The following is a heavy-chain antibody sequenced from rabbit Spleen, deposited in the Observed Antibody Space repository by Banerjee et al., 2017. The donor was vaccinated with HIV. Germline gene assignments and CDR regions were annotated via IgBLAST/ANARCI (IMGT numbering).Heavy chain of an antibody. CDR2: VYGGRSATT. D-gene: IGHD3-1*01. CDR1: GFDLSSTYY. J-gene: IGHJ4*01. CDR3: ARDLATVVGWNFNL. V-gene: IGHV1S45*01. Sequence: QEQLVESGGGLVKPGASLTLTCTASGFDLSSTYYMCWVRQAPGKGLEWIACVYGGRSATTYYASWAKGRFTISKTSSTTVTLQMTSLTAADTATYFCARDLATVVGWNFNLWGPGTLVTVS.